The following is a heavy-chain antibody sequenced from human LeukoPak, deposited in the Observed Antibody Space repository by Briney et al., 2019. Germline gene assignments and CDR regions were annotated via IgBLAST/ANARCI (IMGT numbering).Heavy chain of an antibody. V-gene: IGHV4-34*01. Sequence: SETLSLTCAVYGGSFSTYYWSWIRQPPGKGLEWIGEINHSGSTNYNPSLKSRVTISVDTSKNQFSLKLSSMTAADTAVYYCARQTGSGLFILPGGQGTLVTVSS. CDR3: ARQTGSGLFILP. J-gene: IGHJ4*02. CDR1: GGSFSTYY. CDR2: INHSGST. D-gene: IGHD3/OR15-3a*01.